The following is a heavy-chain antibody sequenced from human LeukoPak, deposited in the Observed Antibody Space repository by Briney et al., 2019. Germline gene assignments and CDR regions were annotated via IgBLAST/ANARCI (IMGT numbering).Heavy chain of an antibody. D-gene: IGHD6-13*01. CDR1: GYTFTSYG. CDR2: ISAYNGNT. V-gene: IGHV1-18*01. CDR3: ARESSAAGTPYYYYYMDV. Sequence: ASVKVSCKASGYTFTSYGISWVRQAPGQGLEWMGWISAYNGNTNYAQKLQGRVTMTTDTSTSTAYMELSRLRSDDTAVYYCARESSAAGTPYYYYYMDVWGKGTTVTVSS. J-gene: IGHJ6*03.